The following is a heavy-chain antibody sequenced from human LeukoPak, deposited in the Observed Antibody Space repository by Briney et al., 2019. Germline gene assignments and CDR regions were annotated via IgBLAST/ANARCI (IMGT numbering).Heavy chain of an antibody. J-gene: IGHJ4*02. CDR2: INHSGST. D-gene: IGHD5-24*01. CDR1: GGSFSGYY. Sequence: SETLSLTCAVYGGSFSGYYWSWIRQPPGKGLEWIGEINHSGSTNYNPSLKSRVTISVDTSKNQFSLKLSSVTAADTAVYYCARIRRGGYNYPRYYFDYWGQGTLVTVSS. V-gene: IGHV4-34*01. CDR3: ARIRRGGYNYPRYYFDY.